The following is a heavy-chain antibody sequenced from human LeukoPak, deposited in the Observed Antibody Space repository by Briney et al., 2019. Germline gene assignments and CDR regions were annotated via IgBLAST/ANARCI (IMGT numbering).Heavy chain of an antibody. CDR3: ARDTWWMYSSSSADAFDI. J-gene: IGHJ3*02. CDR1: GFTFRNYL. CDR2: IKQDGSEK. V-gene: IGHV3-7*01. D-gene: IGHD6-6*01. Sequence: GGSLRLSCAASGFTFRNYLMSWVRQAPGKGLEWVANIKQDGSEKYYVDSVKGRFTISRDNAKNSLYLQMNSLRAEDTAVYYCARDTWWMYSSSSADAFDIWGQGTMVTVSS.